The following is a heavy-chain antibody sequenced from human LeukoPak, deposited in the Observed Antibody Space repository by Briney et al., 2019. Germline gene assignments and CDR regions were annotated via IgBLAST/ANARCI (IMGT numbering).Heavy chain of an antibody. D-gene: IGHD5-18*01. Sequence: GGSLRLSCAASGFTFSSYAMSWVRQAPGKGLEWVSAISGSGGSTYYADSVKGRFTISRDNSKNTLYLQMNSLRAEDTAVYYCVKFSAQLWLPDYWGQGTLVTVSS. CDR3: VKFSAQLWLPDY. V-gene: IGHV3-23*01. CDR1: GFTFSSYA. J-gene: IGHJ4*02. CDR2: ISGSGGST.